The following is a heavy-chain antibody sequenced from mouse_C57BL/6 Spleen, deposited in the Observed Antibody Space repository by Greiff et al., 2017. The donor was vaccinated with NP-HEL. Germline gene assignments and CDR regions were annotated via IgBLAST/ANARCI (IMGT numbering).Heavy chain of an antibody. CDR3: ARGGLPGRRGYYAMDY. CDR2: INPNYGTT. CDR1: GYSFTDYN. D-gene: IGHD3-1*01. V-gene: IGHV1-39*01. Sequence: EVHLVESGPELVKPGASVKISCKASGYSFTDYNMNWVKQSNGKSLEWIGVINPNYGTTSYNQKFKGKATLTVDQSSSTAYMQLNSLTSEDSAVYYCARGGLPGRRGYYAMDYWGQGTSVTVSS. J-gene: IGHJ4*01.